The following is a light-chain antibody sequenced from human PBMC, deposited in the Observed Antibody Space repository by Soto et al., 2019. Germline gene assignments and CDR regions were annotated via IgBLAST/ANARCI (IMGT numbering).Light chain of an antibody. CDR2: DAS. Sequence: DIQMTQSPSTLSASVGDRVIITCRASQSISSWLAWYQQKPGKAPKLLIYDASNLESGVPSRFSGSGSGTEFTLTVSSLQPDDFATYYCQQYNTYPPTFGQRTKVDIK. CDR1: QSISSW. J-gene: IGKJ1*01. CDR3: QQYNTYPPT. V-gene: IGKV1-5*01.